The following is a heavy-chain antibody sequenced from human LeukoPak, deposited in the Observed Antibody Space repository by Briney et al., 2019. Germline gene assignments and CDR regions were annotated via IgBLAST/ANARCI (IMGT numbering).Heavy chain of an antibody. CDR3: AKVFGVDTASMIDY. V-gene: IGHV3-23*01. D-gene: IGHD5-18*01. CDR1: GFTFRSYA. J-gene: IGHJ4*02. Sequence: PGGSLRLSCAVSGFTFRSYAMNWVRQAPGKGLEWVSGISGSGDTTYYADSVKGRFTISRDNSKNTLYLQMNSLRAEDTAVYYCAKVFGVDTASMIDYWGQGTLVTVSS. CDR2: ISGSGDTT.